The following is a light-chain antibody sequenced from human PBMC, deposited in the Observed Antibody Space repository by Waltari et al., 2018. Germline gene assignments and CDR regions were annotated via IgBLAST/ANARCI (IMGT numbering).Light chain of an antibody. J-gene: IGLJ2*01. CDR2: GKN. CDR1: SLRTYY. Sequence: SSELTQDPAVSVALGQTVRTTCQGDSLRTYYVSSLHQKPGQAPALAIYGKNNRPSGIPDRFSASSSGRTASLTIIGAQAEDEADYYCHSRDSSGDVIIGGGTKLTVV. V-gene: IGLV3-19*01. CDR3: HSRDSSGDVI.